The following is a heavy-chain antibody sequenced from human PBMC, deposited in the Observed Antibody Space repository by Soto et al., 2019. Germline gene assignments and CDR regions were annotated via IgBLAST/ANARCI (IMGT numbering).Heavy chain of an antibody. V-gene: IGHV3-23*01. CDR3: AKDDYDSSGYYSGAAFDY. CDR1: GFTFSSYA. D-gene: IGHD3-22*01. CDR2: ISGSGGST. J-gene: IGHJ4*02. Sequence: GGSLRLSCAASGFTFSSYAMSWVRQAPGKGLEWVSAISGSGGSTYYADSVKGRFTISRDNSKNTLYLQMKSLRAEDTAVYYCAKDDYDSSGYYSGAAFDYWGQGTLVTVSS.